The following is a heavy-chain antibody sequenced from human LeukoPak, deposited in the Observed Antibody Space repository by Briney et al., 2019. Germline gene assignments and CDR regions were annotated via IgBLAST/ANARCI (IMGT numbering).Heavy chain of an antibody. J-gene: IGHJ4*02. CDR3: VRDYDINGPQKNFFDY. CDR1: GYTFTRHY. Sequence: ASVKVSCKSSGYTFTRHYLHWVRQAPGQGLEWVGLINPTGTSSWSAQKFQGRVTLTRDMSTSTDYMELSSLRSEDTAVYYCVRDYDINGPQKNFFDYWGQGTLVTVSS. D-gene: IGHD3-22*01. V-gene: IGHV1-46*01. CDR2: INPTGTSS.